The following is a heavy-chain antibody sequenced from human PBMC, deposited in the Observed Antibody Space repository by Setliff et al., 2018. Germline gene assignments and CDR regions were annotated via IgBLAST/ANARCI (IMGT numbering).Heavy chain of an antibody. J-gene: IGHJ3*02. V-gene: IGHV3-30*04. Sequence: PGGSLRLSCAASGFSFSGSALHWVRQAPGKGLEWVALISYDGSDKYYADSVSGRFTISRDNSKNTLYLQMNGLRAEDTALYHCALFGDRDTFDSWGQRTMVTVSS. CDR3: ALFGDRDTFDS. D-gene: IGHD3-16*01. CDR1: GFSFSGSA. CDR2: ISYDGSDK.